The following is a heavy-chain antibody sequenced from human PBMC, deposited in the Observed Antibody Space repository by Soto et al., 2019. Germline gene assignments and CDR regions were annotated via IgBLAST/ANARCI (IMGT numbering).Heavy chain of an antibody. CDR3: ARRRRGDSSGYRYYYYYGMDV. CDR2: IDPSDSYT. CDR1: GYSFTSYW. V-gene: IGHV5-10-1*01. Sequence: GESLKISCKGSGYSFTSYWVSWVRQMPGKGLEWMGRIDPSDSYTNYSPSFQGHVTISADKSISTAYLQWSSLKASDTAMYYCARRRRGDSSGYRYYYYYGMDVWGQGTTVTVSS. D-gene: IGHD3-22*01. J-gene: IGHJ6*02.